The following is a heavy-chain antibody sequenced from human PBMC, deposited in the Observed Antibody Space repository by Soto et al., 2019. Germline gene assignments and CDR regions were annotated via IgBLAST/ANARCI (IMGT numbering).Heavy chain of an antibody. D-gene: IGHD6-19*01. CDR1: GYTFTSYG. CDR3: ARVVAPFYSSGRGSSGYFDY. V-gene: IGHV1-18*04. Sequence: ASLKVSCKGSGYTFTSYGISWVRQAPGQGLEWMGWISAYNGNTNYAQKLQGRVTMTTDTSTSTAYMELRSLRSDDTAVYYCARVVAPFYSSGRGSSGYFDYWGQGTLVTVSS. J-gene: IGHJ4*02. CDR2: ISAYNGNT.